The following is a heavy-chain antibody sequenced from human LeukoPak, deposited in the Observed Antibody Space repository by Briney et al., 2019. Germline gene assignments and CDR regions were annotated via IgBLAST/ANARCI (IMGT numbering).Heavy chain of an antibody. CDR2: IYHSGYT. J-gene: IGHJ4*02. D-gene: IGHD3-10*01. CDR3: ARSSMFRGVTVDY. CDR1: GGSINSSNYY. Sequence: KSSETLSLTCTVSGGSINSSNYYWGWIRQPPGEALEWIGSIYHSGYTYYNPSLKSRVTISVDTSKSQFSLKLSSVTAADTAVYYCARSSMFRGVTVDYWGQGTLVTVSS. V-gene: IGHV4-39*01.